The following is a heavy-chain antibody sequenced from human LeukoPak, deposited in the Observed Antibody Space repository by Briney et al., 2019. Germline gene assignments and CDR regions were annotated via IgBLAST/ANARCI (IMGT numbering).Heavy chain of an antibody. D-gene: IGHD3-3*01. CDR1: GSSISSYY. CDR3: AGYDFWSGNQFDY. Sequence: SETLSLTCTVSGSSISSYYWSWIRQPPGKGLEWIGYIYYSGSTNYNPSLKSRVTISVDTSKNQFSLKLSSVTAADTAVYYCAGYDFWSGNQFDYWGQGTLVTVSS. CDR2: IYYSGST. J-gene: IGHJ4*02. V-gene: IGHV4-59*01.